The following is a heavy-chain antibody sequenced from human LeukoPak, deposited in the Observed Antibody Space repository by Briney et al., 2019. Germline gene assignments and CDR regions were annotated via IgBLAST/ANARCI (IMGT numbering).Heavy chain of an antibody. CDR2: INPNSGDT. J-gene: IGHJ5*02. V-gene: IGHV1-2*02. CDR1: GYIFTGNY. D-gene: IGHD6-19*01. CDR3: ATNLKTWIAVAGPNWFDP. Sequence: ASVKVSCKASGYIFTGNYMHWVRQAPGQGLEWMGWINPNSGDTKYAQKFQGRVTMTRDTSISTAYMELSRLRSDDTAVYYCATNLKTWIAVAGPNWFDPWGQGTLVTVSS.